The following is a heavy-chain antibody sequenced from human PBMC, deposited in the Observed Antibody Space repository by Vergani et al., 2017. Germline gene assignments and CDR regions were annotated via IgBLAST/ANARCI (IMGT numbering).Heavy chain of an antibody. CDR2: IYHSGTT. CDR1: GDSIISSHW. V-gene: IGHV4-4*03. D-gene: IGHD1-26*01. Sequence: QVQLQESGPGLVKPPGTLSLTCAVSGDSIISSHWWTWVRQPPGKGLEWIGQIYHSGTTHYNPSLKSRVTISFDKSKNQLSLKLSSMTAADTAVYYCAMLVGGIYFDFWGQGILVTVAS. J-gene: IGHJ4*02. CDR3: AMLVGGIYFDF.